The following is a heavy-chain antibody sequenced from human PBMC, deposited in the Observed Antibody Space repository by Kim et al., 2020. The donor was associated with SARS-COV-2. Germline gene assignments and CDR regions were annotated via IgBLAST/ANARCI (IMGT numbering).Heavy chain of an antibody. V-gene: IGHV5-51*01. Sequence: RYSPSFQGQVTVSADKSINTAYLQWNSVKASDTAMYYCARRRGGVEGDYWGQGTLVTVSS. D-gene: IGHD3-10*01. CDR3: ARRRGGVEGDY. J-gene: IGHJ4*02.